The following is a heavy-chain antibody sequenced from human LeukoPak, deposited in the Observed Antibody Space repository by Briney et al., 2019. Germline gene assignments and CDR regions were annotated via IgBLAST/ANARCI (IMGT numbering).Heavy chain of an antibody. V-gene: IGHV3-49*04. Sequence: GGSLRLSCTASGFTFGDYAMSWVRQAPGKGLEWGGFIRSKAYGGTTEYAASVKGRFTISRDDSKSIAYLQMNSLKTEDTAVYYCTRVGYYDSSLDYWGQGTLVTVSS. CDR1: GFTFGDYA. CDR2: IRSKAYGGTT. D-gene: IGHD3-22*01. J-gene: IGHJ4*02. CDR3: TRVGYYDSSLDY.